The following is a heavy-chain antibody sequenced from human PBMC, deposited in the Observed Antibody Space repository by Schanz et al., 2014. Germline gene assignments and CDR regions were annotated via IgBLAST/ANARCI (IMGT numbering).Heavy chain of an antibody. V-gene: IGHV4-59*08. CDR2: IYGGGSP. CDR1: GVSISSFY. Sequence: QVQLQESGPGLVRPSETLSLTCTVSGVSISSFYWSWIRQSPGQGLEYFGYIYGGGSPNYNPPFKSRVPLTLDPSRNAFPRKPGSVTAADTAVYYCTRMSLRRGDYGGLDVWGQGTTVTVSS. J-gene: IGHJ6*02. D-gene: IGHD3-10*01. CDR3: TRMSLRRGDYGGLDV.